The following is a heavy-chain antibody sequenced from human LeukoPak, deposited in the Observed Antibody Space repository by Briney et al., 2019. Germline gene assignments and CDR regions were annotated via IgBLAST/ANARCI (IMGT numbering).Heavy chain of an antibody. CDR2: INSDGSST. CDR3: ARDQTRVRPHYYYGMDV. Sequence: GGSLRLSCAASGFTFSSYWMHWVRQAPGKGLVWVSRINSDGSSTSYADSVKGRFTISRDNSKNTLYLQMNSLRAEDTAVYYCARDQTRVRPHYYYGMDVWGQGTTVTVSS. J-gene: IGHJ6*02. D-gene: IGHD4-23*01. CDR1: GFTFSSYW. V-gene: IGHV3-74*01.